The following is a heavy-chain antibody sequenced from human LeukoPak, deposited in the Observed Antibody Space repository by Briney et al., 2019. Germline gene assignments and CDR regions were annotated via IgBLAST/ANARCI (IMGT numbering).Heavy chain of an antibody. CDR2: ISYDGSNK. CDR3: ARDQGSSSNYYYYGMDV. J-gene: IGHJ6*02. Sequence: GRSLRLSCAASGFTFSSYAMHWVRQAPGKGLEWVAVISYDGSNKYYADSVKGRFTISRDNSKNTPYLQMNSLRAEDTAVYYCARDQGSSSNYYYYGMDVWGQGTTVTVSS. V-gene: IGHV3-30-3*01. CDR1: GFTFSSYA. D-gene: IGHD6-6*01.